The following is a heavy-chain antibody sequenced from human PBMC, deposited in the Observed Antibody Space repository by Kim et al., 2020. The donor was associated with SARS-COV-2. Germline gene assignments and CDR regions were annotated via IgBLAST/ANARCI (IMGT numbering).Heavy chain of an antibody. CDR2: IYYSGST. V-gene: IGHV4-39*01. D-gene: IGHD1-26*01. J-gene: IGHJ4*02. CDR3: ARKIVGATSYYFDY. Sequence: SETLSLTCTVSGGSISSSSYYWGWIRQPPGKGLEWIGSIYYSGSTYYNPSLKSRVTISVDTSKNQFSLKLSSVTAAGTAVYYCARKIVGATSYYFDYWGQGTLVTVSS. CDR1: GGSISSSSYY.